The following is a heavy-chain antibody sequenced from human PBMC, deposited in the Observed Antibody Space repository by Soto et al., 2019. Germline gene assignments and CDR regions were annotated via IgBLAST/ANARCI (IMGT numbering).Heavy chain of an antibody. Sequence: GGSLRLSCTASGFTFGDYAMSWFRQAPGKGLEWVGFIRSKAYGGTTEYAASVKGRFTISRDDSKSIAYLQMNSLKTEDTAVYYCTRVGIAAAGYYYCGMDGWGQGTTVTVS. D-gene: IGHD6-13*01. CDR2: IRSKAYGGTT. CDR1: GFTFGDYA. CDR3: TRVGIAAAGYYYCGMDG. J-gene: IGHJ6*02. V-gene: IGHV3-49*03.